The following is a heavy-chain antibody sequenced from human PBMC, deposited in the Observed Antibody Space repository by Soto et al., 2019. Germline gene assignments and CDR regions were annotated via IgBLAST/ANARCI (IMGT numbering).Heavy chain of an antibody. Sequence: QVQLVESGGGVVQPGRSLRLSCAASGFTFSLYGIHWVRQAPGKGLEWLAVISHDGSTKYYADSVKGRFTVSRDNSKNCAYLPMNSLRGEDTALYYCAKDFPSGSRRYVRFDPWGVGTLVIVS. J-gene: IGHJ5*02. CDR2: ISHDGSTK. D-gene: IGHD3-10*02. CDR1: GFTFSLYG. V-gene: IGHV3-30*18. CDR3: AKDFPSGSRRYVRFDP.